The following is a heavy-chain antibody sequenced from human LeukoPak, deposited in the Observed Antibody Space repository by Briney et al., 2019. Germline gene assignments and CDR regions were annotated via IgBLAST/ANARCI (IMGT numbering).Heavy chain of an antibody. D-gene: IGHD3-10*01. Sequence: EASVKVSCKVSGYTLTELSIHWVRQAPGKGLEWMGGFDPEDDETIYAQKFQGRVTMTEDTSTDTAYMELSSLRSEDTAVYYCVTLGWFGEAYGMDVWGQGTTVTVSS. J-gene: IGHJ6*02. CDR3: VTLGWFGEAYGMDV. CDR1: GYTLTELS. V-gene: IGHV1-24*01. CDR2: FDPEDDET.